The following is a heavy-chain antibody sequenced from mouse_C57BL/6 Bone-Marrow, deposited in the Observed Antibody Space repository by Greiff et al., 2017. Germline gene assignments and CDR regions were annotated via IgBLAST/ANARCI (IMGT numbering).Heavy chain of an antibody. CDR3: AATVVGDFDV. J-gene: IGHJ1*03. CDR1: GYTFTSYG. Sequence: QVQLQQSGAELARPGASVKLSCKASGYTFTSYGISWVKQRTGQGLEWIGEIYPRSGNTYYNEKFKGKATLNADKSSSTAYMELRSLTSEDSAVYFCAATVVGDFDVWGTGTTVTVSS. D-gene: IGHD1-1*01. V-gene: IGHV1-81*01. CDR2: IYPRSGNT.